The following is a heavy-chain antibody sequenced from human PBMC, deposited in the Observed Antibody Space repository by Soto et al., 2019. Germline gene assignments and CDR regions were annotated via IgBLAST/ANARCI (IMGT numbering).Heavy chain of an antibody. Sequence: QITLEESGPTLVKPTQTLTLTCTFSGFSLSTSGVGVGWVRQPPGEALEWLTLIYWDDDKRYSPSLKTRLTITKDTSKNQVVLTMTNMDPVDTVTYYCARYYFGSGLYFFDYWGQGTLVTVSS. CDR2: IYWDDDK. J-gene: IGHJ4*02. CDR3: ARYYFGSGLYFFDY. V-gene: IGHV2-5*02. D-gene: IGHD3-10*01. CDR1: GFSLSTSGVG.